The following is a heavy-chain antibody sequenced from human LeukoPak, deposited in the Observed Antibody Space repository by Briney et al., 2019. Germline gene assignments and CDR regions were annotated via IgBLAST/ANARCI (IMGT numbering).Heavy chain of an antibody. CDR2: IYHSGST. CDR3: ATRSAFDI. V-gene: IGHV4-38-2*01. Sequence: SETLFLTCAVSGYSSSSGYYWGWIRQPPGKGLEWIGSIYHSGSTYYNPSLKSRVTISVDTSKNQFSLKLSSVTAADTAVYYCATRSAFDIWGQGTMVTVSS. CDR1: GYSSSSGYY. J-gene: IGHJ3*02.